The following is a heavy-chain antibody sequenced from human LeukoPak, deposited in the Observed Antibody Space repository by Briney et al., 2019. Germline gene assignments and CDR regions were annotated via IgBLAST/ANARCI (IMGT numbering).Heavy chain of an antibody. CDR1: GGSIRSEY. V-gene: IGHV4-59*01. CDR3: ARASNYYGMDV. J-gene: IGHJ6*02. CDR2: ISYSGST. Sequence: SETLSLTCTVSGGSIRSEYWSWIRQPPGKGLELIGYISYSGSTNYNPSLKSRVTISVDTSRDQFSLKLSSVTAADTAVYYCARASNYYGMDVWGQGTTVTVSS.